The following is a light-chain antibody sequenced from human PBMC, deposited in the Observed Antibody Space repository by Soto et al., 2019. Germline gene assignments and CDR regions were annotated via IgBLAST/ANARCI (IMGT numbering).Light chain of an antibody. V-gene: IGLV2-8*01. CDR3: SSYAGSTPYV. CDR1: SSDISAYNY. Sequence: QSALTQPPSASGSPGQSVTISCTGTSSDISAYNYVSWFQQHPGKAPKLIIYEVSKRPSGVPDRFSGSKSGNTASLTVSGLQAEDEADYYCSSYAGSTPYVFGTGTKVTVL. CDR2: EVS. J-gene: IGLJ1*01.